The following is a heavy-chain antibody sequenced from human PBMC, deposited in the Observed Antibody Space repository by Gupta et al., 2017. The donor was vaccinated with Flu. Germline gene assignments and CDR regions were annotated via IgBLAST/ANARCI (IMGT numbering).Heavy chain of an antibody. CDR3: AKDWRWNNNIYGMNV. CDR2: ISHDGSQN. D-gene: IGHD1-1*01. V-gene: IGHV3-30*18. Sequence: QERVVESGGGVVQPGRSLRLSCAASGFSFSTYVMHWLRQAPGKGLEWLTGISHDGSQNYHTDSVKGRVIISRDNSKNTLYLQMSGLRTEDTAVYYCAKDWRWNNNIYGMNVWGQGTTVTVSS. CDR1: GFSFSTYV. J-gene: IGHJ6*02.